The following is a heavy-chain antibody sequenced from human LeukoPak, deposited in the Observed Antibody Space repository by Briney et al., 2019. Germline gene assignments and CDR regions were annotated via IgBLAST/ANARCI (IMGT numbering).Heavy chain of an antibody. D-gene: IGHD3-3*01. J-gene: IGHJ6*02. CDR1: GFTFSTYW. CDR2: INRDGSEK. V-gene: IGHV3-7*01. Sequence: GGSLRLSCAASGFTFSTYWMSWVRQAPGKGLYWVANINRDGSEKYYGDSVKGRFTISRDNSKNTLYLQMNSLRAEDTAVYYCAKGRYNYDFWSGYYPHYYYYYGMDVWGQGTTVTVSS. CDR3: AKGRYNYDFWSGYYPHYYYYYGMDV.